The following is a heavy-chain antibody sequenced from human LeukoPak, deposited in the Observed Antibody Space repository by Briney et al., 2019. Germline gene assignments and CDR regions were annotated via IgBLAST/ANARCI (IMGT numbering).Heavy chain of an antibody. CDR1: GGSISSYY. Sequence: PSETLSLTCTVSGGSISSYYWSWIRQPPGKGLEGIGYIYYSGSTNYNPSLKSRVTISVDRSKNQFSLKLSSVTAADTAVYYCARGRGIQLWRGYYFDYWGQGTLVTVSS. J-gene: IGHJ4*02. CDR3: ARGRGIQLWRGYYFDY. V-gene: IGHV4-59*01. D-gene: IGHD5-18*01. CDR2: IYYSGST.